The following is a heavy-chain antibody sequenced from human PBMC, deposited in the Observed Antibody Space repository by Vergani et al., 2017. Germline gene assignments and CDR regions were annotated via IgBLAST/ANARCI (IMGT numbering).Heavy chain of an antibody. CDR3: ARAGTGYSSGDREFVDY. V-gene: IGHV3-33*01. J-gene: IGHJ4*02. Sequence: QVQLVESGGGVVQPGRSLRLSCAASGFTFSSYGMHWVRQAPGKGLEWVAVIWYDGSNKYYADSVKGRFTISRDNAKNSLYLQMNSLRAEDTAVYYCARAGTGYSSGDREFVDYWGQGTLVTVSS. CDR2: IWYDGSNK. D-gene: IGHD6-19*01. CDR1: GFTFSSYG.